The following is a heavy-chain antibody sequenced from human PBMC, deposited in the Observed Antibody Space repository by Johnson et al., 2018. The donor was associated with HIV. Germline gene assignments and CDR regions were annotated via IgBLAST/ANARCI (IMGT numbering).Heavy chain of an antibody. D-gene: IGHD4-17*01. CDR3: AKDQGTVPRRDDAFDI. Sequence: VQLVESGGGVVQPGRSLRLSCAASGFTFSNYGIHWVRQAPGKGLEWVAFIQYDGNHENYIDSVKGRFTISRDNSKNTLYLQMNSLRAEDTAVYYCAKDQGTVPRRDDAFDIWGQGTVVTVSS. CDR2: IQYDGNHE. CDR1: GFTFSNYG. V-gene: IGHV3-30*02. J-gene: IGHJ3*02.